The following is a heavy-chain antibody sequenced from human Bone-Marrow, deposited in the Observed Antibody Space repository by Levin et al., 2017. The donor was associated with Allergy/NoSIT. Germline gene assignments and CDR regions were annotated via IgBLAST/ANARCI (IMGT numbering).Heavy chain of an antibody. CDR3: ARVRGYSSGDNTYDL. Sequence: GGSLRLSCEASGYSFTSYWIGWLRQLPGEGLEWMGIIYPANSDTKYSPSYEGQFTISADKSITTAYLHWSSLKISDTAMYYCARVRGYSSGDNTYDLWGQGTMVTVSS. V-gene: IGHV5-51*01. D-gene: IGHD5-18*01. J-gene: IGHJ3*01. CDR2: IYPANSDT. CDR1: GYSFTSYW.